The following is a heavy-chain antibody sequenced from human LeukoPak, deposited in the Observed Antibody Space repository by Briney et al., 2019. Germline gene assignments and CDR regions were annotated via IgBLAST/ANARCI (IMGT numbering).Heavy chain of an antibody. CDR2: IYYSGST. V-gene: IGHV4-59*01. J-gene: IGHJ5*02. CDR1: GGSISSYY. Sequence: PSETLSLTCTVSGGSISSYYWSWIRQPPGKGLEWIGYIYYSGSTNYNPSLKSRVTISVDTSKNQFSLKLSSVTAADTAVYYCARQRGQVGATITRAAFDPWGQGTLVTASS. D-gene: IGHD1-26*01. CDR3: ARQRGQVGATITRAAFDP.